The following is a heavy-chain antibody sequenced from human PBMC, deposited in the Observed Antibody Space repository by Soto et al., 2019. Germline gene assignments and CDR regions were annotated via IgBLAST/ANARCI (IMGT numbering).Heavy chain of an antibody. D-gene: IGHD3-10*01. V-gene: IGHV1-46*01. CDR1: GYTFTSYY. Sequence: QVQLVQSGAEVKKPGASVKVSCKASGYTFTSYYMHWVRQAPGQGLEWMGIINPSGGSTSYAQKFQGRVTMTRDTSTSTVYMELSSLRSEDTAVYYCARGRITMVRGVKGLPNWFDPWGQGTLVTVSS. CDR2: INPSGGST. CDR3: ARGRITMVRGVKGLPNWFDP. J-gene: IGHJ5*02.